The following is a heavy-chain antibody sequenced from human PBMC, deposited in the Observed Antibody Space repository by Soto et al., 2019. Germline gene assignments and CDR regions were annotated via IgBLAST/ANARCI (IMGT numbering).Heavy chain of an antibody. J-gene: IGHJ4*02. V-gene: IGHV1-69*13. CDR1: GGTFSSYA. Sequence: SVKVSCKASGGTFSSYAISWVRQAPGQGLEWMGGIIPIFGTANYAQKFQGRVTITADESTSTAYMELSSLRSEDTAVYYCARESDRGYSYGPPGYWGQGTLVTVSS. CDR2: IIPIFGTA. CDR3: ARESDRGYSYGPPGY. D-gene: IGHD5-18*01.